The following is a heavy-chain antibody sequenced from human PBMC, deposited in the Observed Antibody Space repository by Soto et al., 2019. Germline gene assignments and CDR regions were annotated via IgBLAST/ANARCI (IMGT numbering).Heavy chain of an antibody. CDR1: GFTVSSNY. J-gene: IGHJ4*02. V-gene: IGHV3-53*01. CDR2: IYSGGST. D-gene: IGHD6-13*01. CDR3: ARDPSGIAAAGTHY. Sequence: GGSLRLSCAASGFTVSSNYMSWVRQAPGKGLEWVSVIYSGGSTYYADSVKGRFTISRDNSKNTLYLQMNSLRAEDTAVYYCARDPSGIAAAGTHYWGLGTLVTVSS.